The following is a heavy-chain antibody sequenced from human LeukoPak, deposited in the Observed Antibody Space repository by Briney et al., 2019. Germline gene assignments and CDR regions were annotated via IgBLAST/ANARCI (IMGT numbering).Heavy chain of an antibody. Sequence: SVTLSLTCTVSGGSISSGNYYWSWIRQPAGKGLEWVGRIYTSGTTNYNPSLKSRVTISVDTSKNQFSLKLSSVTAADTAVYYCARVDGSAHGGFGSWGQGTLVTVSS. CDR3: ARVDGSAHGGFGS. D-gene: IGHD2-15*01. CDR2: IYTSGTT. CDR1: GGSISSGNYY. J-gene: IGHJ4*02. V-gene: IGHV4-61*02.